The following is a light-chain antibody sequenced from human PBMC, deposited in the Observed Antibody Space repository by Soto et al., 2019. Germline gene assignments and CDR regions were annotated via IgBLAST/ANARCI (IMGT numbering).Light chain of an antibody. CDR1: SSDVGSSNL. CDR2: EGS. CDR3: CSYAGITGV. J-gene: IGLJ1*01. V-gene: IGLV2-23*01. Sequence: QSVLTQPASVSGSPGQSITISCTGTSSDVGSSNLVSWYQQHPGKAPKLMIYEGSKRPSGVSNRFSGSKSGNTASLTISGRQADDEADYYCCSYAGITGVFGTGTKVTAL.